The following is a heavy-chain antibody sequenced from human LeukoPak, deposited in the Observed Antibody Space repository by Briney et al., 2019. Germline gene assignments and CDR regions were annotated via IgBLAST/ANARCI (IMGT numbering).Heavy chain of an antibody. V-gene: IGHV3-30*18. CDR1: GFTFSSYG. D-gene: IGHD1-14*01. CDR3: AKMSTGEHFDY. J-gene: IGHJ4*02. Sequence: GGSLRLSCAASGFTFSSYGMHSVRQAPGKGLEWVAVISYDGSNKYYADSVKGRFTISRDNSKNTLYLQMNSLRAEDTAVYYCAKMSTGEHFDYWGQGTLVTVSS. CDR2: ISYDGSNK.